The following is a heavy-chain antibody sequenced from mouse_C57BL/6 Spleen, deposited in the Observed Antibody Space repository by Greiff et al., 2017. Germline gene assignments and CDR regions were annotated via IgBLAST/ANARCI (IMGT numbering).Heavy chain of an antibody. D-gene: IGHD2-3*01. V-gene: IGHV1-42*01. J-gene: IGHJ2*01. Sequence: VQLKESGPELVKPGASVKISCKASGYSFTGYYMNWVKQSPEKSLEWIGEINPSTGGTTYNQKFKAKATLTVDKSSSTAYMQLKSLTSEDSAVYYCARWRYDGYYPDYWGQGTTRTVSS. CDR3: ARWRYDGYYPDY. CDR1: GYSFTGYY. CDR2: INPSTGGT.